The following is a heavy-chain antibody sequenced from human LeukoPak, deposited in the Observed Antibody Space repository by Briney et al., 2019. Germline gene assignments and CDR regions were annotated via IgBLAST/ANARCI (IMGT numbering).Heavy chain of an antibody. CDR3: ASLIDSSGYYYFDY. CDR2: IIPILGIA. CDR1: GGTFSSYA. V-gene: IGHV1-69*04. J-gene: IGHJ4*02. Sequence: GASVKVSCKASGGTFSSYAISWVRQAPGQGLEWMGRIIPILGIANYAQKFQGRVTMTRDTSISTAYMELSRLRSDDTAVYYCASLIDSSGYYYFDYWGQGTLVTVSS. D-gene: IGHD3-22*01.